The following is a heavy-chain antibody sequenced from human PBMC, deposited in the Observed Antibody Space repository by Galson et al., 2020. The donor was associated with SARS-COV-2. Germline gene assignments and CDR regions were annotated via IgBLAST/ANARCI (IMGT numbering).Heavy chain of an antibody. D-gene: IGHD6-19*01. V-gene: IGHV3-33*01. CDR2: IWYDGSNK. CDR3: ARDSIVSGWLFDY. J-gene: IGHJ4*02. CDR1: GFTFSSYG. Sequence: GGSLRLSCAASGFTFSSYGMHWVRQAPGKGLEWVAVIWYDGSNKYYADSVKGRFTISRDNSKNTLYLQMNSLRAEDTAVYYCARDSIVSGWLFDYWGQGTLVTVSS.